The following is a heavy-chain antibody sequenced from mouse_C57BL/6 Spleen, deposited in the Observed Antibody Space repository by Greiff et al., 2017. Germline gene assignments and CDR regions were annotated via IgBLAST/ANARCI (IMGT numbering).Heavy chain of an antibody. Sequence: QVQLKESGAELAKPGASVKLSCKASGYTFTSYWMHWVKQRPGQGLEWIGYINPSSGYTKYNQKFKDKATLTADKSSSTAYMQLSSLTYEDSAVYYCARRDYGSSYEDYWYFDVWGTGTTVTVSS. CDR1: GYTFTSYW. D-gene: IGHD1-1*01. CDR2: INPSSGYT. CDR3: ARRDYGSSYEDYWYFDV. V-gene: IGHV1-7*01. J-gene: IGHJ1*03.